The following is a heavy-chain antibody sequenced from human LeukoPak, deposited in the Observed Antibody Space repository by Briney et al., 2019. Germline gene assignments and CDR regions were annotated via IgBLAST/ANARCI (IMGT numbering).Heavy chain of an antibody. CDR3: AHFANYGSGSYPGY. CDR2: IIPIFGTA. J-gene: IGHJ4*02. CDR1: GYTFTSYA. D-gene: IGHD3-10*01. Sequence: ASVKVSCKASGYTFTSYAISWVRQAPGQGLEWMGGIIPIFGTANYAQKFQGRVTITADESTSTAYMELSSLRSEDTAVYYCAHFANYGSGSYPGYWGQGTLVTVSS. V-gene: IGHV1-69*13.